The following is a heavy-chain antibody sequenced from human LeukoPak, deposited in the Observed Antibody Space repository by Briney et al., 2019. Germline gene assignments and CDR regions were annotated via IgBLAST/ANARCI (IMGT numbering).Heavy chain of an antibody. J-gene: IGHJ4*02. D-gene: IGHD3-3*01. V-gene: IGHV1-69*13. CDR1: GGTFSSYA. CDR2: IIPIFGTA. CDR3: ARGHYDFWSGYSIPPLDY. Sequence: SVKVSCKASGGTFSSYAISWVRQAPGQGLEWMGGIIPIFGTANYAQKFQGRVTITADESTSTAYMELRSLRSDDTAVYYCARGHYDFWSGYSIPPLDYWGQGTLVTVSS.